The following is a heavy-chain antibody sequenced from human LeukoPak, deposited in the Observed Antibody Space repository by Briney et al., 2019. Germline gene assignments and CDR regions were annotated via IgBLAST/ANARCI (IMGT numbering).Heavy chain of an antibody. Sequence: TGGSLRLSCAASGFTFNRYGMSWVRQAPGKGLKWLSATSNSGTRTYYADSVKGRFTISRDNSKNTLYLQMNSLRVEDIAIYYCVKEGGIVGDEYWGQGALVTVSS. V-gene: IGHV3-23*01. CDR3: VKEGGIVGDEY. J-gene: IGHJ4*02. CDR2: TSNSGTRT. D-gene: IGHD1-26*01. CDR1: GFTFNRYG.